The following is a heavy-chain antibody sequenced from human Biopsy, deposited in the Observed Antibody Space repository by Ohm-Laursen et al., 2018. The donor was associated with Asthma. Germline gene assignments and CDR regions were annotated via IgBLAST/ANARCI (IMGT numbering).Heavy chain of an antibody. D-gene: IGHD1-26*01. J-gene: IGHJ4*02. CDR2: ISYDGSNK. CDR1: GFTFSSYA. CDR3: ARDAWELQKPYAYYFDY. V-gene: IGHV3-30-3*01. Sequence: SLRLSCAASGFTFSSYAMHWVRQAPGKGLEWVAVISYDGSNKYYADSVKGRFTISRDNSKNTLYLQMNSLRAEDTAAYYCARDAWELQKPYAYYFDYWGQGTLVTVPS.